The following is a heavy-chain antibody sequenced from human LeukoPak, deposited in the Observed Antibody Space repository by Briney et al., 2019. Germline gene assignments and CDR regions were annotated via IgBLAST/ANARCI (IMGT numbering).Heavy chain of an antibody. CDR1: GDSVSSYY. CDR2: VHYSGSS. CDR3: ARGSTGQYDP. J-gene: IGHJ5*02. Sequence: SETLSLTCSVSGDSVSSYYWSWIRQSPGKGLEWIGYVHYSGSSNSNPSLKSRVTTSVDTSRNQFSLKLSSVTAADTAVYYCARGSTGQYDPWGQGIPVTVSS. V-gene: IGHV4-59*02. D-gene: IGHD1-14*01.